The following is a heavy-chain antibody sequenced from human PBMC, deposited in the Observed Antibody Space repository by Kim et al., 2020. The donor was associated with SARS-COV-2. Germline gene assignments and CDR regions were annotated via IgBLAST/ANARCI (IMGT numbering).Heavy chain of an antibody. CDR1: GGTFSSYA. Sequence: SVKVSCKASGGTFSSYAISWVRQAPGQGLEWMGGIIPIFVTANYAQKFQGRVTITADESTSTAYMELSSLRSEDTAVYYCARDGGHDFWSGSYYYYGMDVWGQGTTVTVSS. CDR3: ARDGGHDFWSGSYYYYGMDV. CDR2: IIPIFVTA. D-gene: IGHD3-3*01. V-gene: IGHV1-69*13. J-gene: IGHJ6*02.